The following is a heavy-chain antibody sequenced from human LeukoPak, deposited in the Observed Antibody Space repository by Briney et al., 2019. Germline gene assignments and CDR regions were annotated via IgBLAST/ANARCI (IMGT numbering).Heavy chain of an antibody. V-gene: IGHV1-18*01. CDR3: ASMGYCSGGSCYRIDYYGMDV. D-gene: IGHD2-15*01. CDR1: GYTCTSYG. CDR2: ISAYNGNT. Sequence: GASVKVSCKASGYTCTSYGISWVRQAPGQGLEWMGWISAYNGNTNYAQKLQGRVTMTTDTSTSTAYMELSSLRSEDTAVYYCASMGYCSGGSCYRIDYYGMDVWGQGTTVTVSS. J-gene: IGHJ6*02.